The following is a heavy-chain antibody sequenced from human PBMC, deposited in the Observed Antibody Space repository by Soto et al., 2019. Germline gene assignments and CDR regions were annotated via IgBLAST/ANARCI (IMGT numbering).Heavy chain of an antibody. CDR3: ARDASVYYGLDV. J-gene: IGHJ6*02. Sequence: QVQLQESGPGLVKPSQTLSLTCTVSGGSISSGGYYWSWIRQHPGKGLEWIGYIYYSGSTYYNPSLKSRATISVDTSKNQFSLRLSSVTAADTAVYYCARDASVYYGLDVWGQGTTVTVSS. V-gene: IGHV4-31*03. CDR1: GGSISSGGYY. CDR2: IYYSGST.